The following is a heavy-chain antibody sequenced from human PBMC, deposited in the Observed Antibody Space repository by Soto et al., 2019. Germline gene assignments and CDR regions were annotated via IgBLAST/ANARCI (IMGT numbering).Heavy chain of an antibody. CDR2: INAANGNT. CDR1: GYAFAAYA. CDR3: ARGGSALNRGVMYYFDN. J-gene: IGHJ4*02. D-gene: IGHD3-10*01. V-gene: IGHV1-3*01. Sequence: QVQLVQSGAEVKKPGASVRISCKASGYAFAAYAIQWVRQAPGQGLEWMGWINAANGNTKIAQNFQGTVSFTRDISAKTAFTDLTSLTSEDTAVYYCARGGSALNRGVMYYFDNWGQGTPVTVSS.